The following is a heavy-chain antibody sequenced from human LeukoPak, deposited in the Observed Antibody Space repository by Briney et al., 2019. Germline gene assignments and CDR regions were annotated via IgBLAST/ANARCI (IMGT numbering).Heavy chain of an antibody. J-gene: IGHJ5*02. CDR2: INHSGST. V-gene: IGHV4-34*01. Sequence: NSSETLSLTCAVYGGSFSGYYWSWIRQPPGKGLEWIGEINHSGSTNYNPSLKSRVTISVDTSKNQFSLKLSSVTAADTAVYYCARARYCSSTSCYNWFDPWGQGTLVTVSS. D-gene: IGHD2-2*01. CDR1: GGSFSGYY. CDR3: ARARYCSSTSCYNWFDP.